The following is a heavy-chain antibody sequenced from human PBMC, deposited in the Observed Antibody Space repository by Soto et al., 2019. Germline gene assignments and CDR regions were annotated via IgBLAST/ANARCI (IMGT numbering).Heavy chain of an antibody. Sequence: ASVKVSCKVSGYTLTELSMQWVRQATGKGLEWMGGFDPEDGETIYAQKFQGRVTMTEDTSTDTAYMELSSLRSEDTAVYYCAFTPRFSPDPFDYWGQGTLVTVSS. CDR3: AFTPRFSPDPFDY. CDR2: FDPEDGET. J-gene: IGHJ4*02. CDR1: GYTLTELS. D-gene: IGHD3-16*01. V-gene: IGHV1-24*01.